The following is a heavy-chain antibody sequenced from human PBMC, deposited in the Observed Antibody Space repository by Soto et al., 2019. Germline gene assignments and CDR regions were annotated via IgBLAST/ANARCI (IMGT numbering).Heavy chain of an antibody. J-gene: IGHJ4*02. Sequence: QVQLVQSGGEVQKTGASVKVSCQASGYTFTTYNINWVRQAPGQGLEWMGWISANNGKTSYAHKVRDRLTMTTDTSTRTAYMELRSLRPDDTAVYYCAREALSSNGWYDSDYWGQGTPVTVSP. CDR3: AREALSSNGWYDSDY. D-gene: IGHD6-13*01. CDR2: ISANNGKT. CDR1: GYTFTTYN. V-gene: IGHV1-18*01.